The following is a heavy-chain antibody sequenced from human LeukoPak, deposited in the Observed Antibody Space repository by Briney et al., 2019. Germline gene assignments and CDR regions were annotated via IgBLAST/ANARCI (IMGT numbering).Heavy chain of an antibody. Sequence: SETLSLTCTVSGGSIGSSFSSWGWIRQPPGKGLEWVGSIYYTGSTFYNPSLKSRLTISVDTSKNQISLNLSPVTAADTAVYYCARPYYSGSGTYQRWFDPWGQGTLVTVSS. D-gene: IGHD3-10*01. CDR2: IYYTGST. J-gene: IGHJ5*02. CDR1: GGSIGSSFSS. CDR3: ARPYYSGSGTYQRWFDP. V-gene: IGHV4-39*01.